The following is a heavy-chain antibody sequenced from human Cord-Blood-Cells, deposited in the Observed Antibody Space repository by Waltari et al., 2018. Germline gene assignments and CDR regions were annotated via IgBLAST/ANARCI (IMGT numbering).Heavy chain of an antibody. CDR2: ISYDGSNK. V-gene: IGHV3-30-3*01. Sequence: QVQLVESGGGVVQPGRSLRLSCAASGFTFSSYAMHWVHQAPGKGLEWVAVISYDGSNKYYAGSVKGRFTISRDNSKNTLYLQMNSLRAEDTAVYYCARSLDYWGQGTLVTVSS. J-gene: IGHJ4*02. CDR3: ARSLDY. CDR1: GFTFSSYA.